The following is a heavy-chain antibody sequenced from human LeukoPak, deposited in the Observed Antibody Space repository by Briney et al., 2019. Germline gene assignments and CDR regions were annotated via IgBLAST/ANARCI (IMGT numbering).Heavy chain of an antibody. V-gene: IGHV3-43*01. CDR2: ISWDGGST. J-gene: IGHJ6*03. CDR3: ARFAEVYYYVDV. D-gene: IGHD2-21*01. Sequence: GGSLRLSCAASGFTFDDYTMHWVRQAPGKGLEWVSVISWDGGSTYYADSVKGRFTISRDDAKKSLYLQMDSLRAEDTAVYFCARFAEVYYYVDVWGTGTTVIVSS. CDR1: GFTFDDYT.